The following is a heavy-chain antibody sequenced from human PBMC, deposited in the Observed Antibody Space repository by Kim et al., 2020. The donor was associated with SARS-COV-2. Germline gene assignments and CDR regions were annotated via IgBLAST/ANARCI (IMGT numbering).Heavy chain of an antibody. V-gene: IGHV3-23*01. CDR3: AKGKFALDV. D-gene: IGHD3-10*01. CDR2: SS. J-gene: IGHJ6*02. Sequence: SSYYADSGKGRFGLSRDNSKNTLYLHMDSLSAEDTAVYDCAKGKFALDVWGQGTTVTVSS.